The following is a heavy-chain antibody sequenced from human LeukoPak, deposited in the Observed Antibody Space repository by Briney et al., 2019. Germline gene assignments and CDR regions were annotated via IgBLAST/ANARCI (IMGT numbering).Heavy chain of an antibody. D-gene: IGHD3-10*01. CDR1: GGSFSGYY. V-gene: IGHV4-34*01. CDR3: ARGPRITLVRGQRTQINCFDP. CDR2: INHSGST. J-gene: IGHJ5*02. Sequence: SETLSLTCAVYGGSFSGYYWSWIRQPPGKGLEWIGEINHSGSTNYNPSLKSRVTISVDTSKNQFSLKLSSVTAADTAVYYCARGPRITLVRGQRTQINCFDPWGQGTLVTVSS.